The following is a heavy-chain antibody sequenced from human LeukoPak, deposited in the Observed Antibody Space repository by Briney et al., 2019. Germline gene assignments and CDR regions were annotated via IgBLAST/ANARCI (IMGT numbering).Heavy chain of an antibody. CDR3: ARASLGDGGYYPNWFDP. CDR2: IIPIFGTA. Sequence: SVKVSCKASGGTFISYAISWVRQAPGQGLEWMGGIIPIFGTANYAQKFQGRVTITADESTSTAYMELSSLRSEDTAVYYCARASLGDGGYYPNWFDPWGQGTLVTVSS. CDR1: GGTFISYA. J-gene: IGHJ5*02. D-gene: IGHD3-22*01. V-gene: IGHV1-69*13.